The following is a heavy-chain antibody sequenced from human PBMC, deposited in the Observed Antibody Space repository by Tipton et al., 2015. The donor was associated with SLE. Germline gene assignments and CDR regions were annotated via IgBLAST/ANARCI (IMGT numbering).Heavy chain of an antibody. CDR1: TYSISNGHY. J-gene: IGHJ6*03. Sequence: TLSLTCSVSTYSISNGHYWAWVRQPPGKGLEWIGTVYHTGNTYYNPSLKSRVTMSVDTSKNQFSLKLNSVTAADTAVYYCAREGDYDSSVMKDYYMDVWGKGTTVIVSS. CDR3: AREGDYDSSVMKDYYMDV. V-gene: IGHV4-38-2*02. CDR2: VYHTGNT. D-gene: IGHD3-22*01.